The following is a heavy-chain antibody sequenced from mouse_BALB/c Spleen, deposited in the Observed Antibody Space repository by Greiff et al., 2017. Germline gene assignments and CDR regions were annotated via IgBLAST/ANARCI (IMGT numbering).Heavy chain of an antibody. CDR2: ISSGGSYT. D-gene: IGHD1-1*01. Sequence: EVKLMESGGDLVKPGGSLKLSCAASGFTFSSYGMSWVRQTPDKRLEWVATISSGGSYTYYPDSVKGRFTISRDNAKNTLYLQMSSLKSEDTAMYYCARQPYYYGGEDYAMDYWGQGTSVTVSS. CDR1: GFTFSSYG. CDR3: ARQPYYYGGEDYAMDY. V-gene: IGHV5-6*01. J-gene: IGHJ4*01.